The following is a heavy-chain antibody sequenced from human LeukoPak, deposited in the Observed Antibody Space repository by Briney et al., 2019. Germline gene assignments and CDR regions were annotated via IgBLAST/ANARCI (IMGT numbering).Heavy chain of an antibody. Sequence: SETLSLTCTVSGGSISSSSYYWGWIRQPPGKGLEWIGSIYYSGSTYYNPSLESRVTISVDTSKNQFSLKLSSVTAADTAVYYCAEVYYDFWSGHNWFDPWGRGTLVAVSS. CDR1: GGSISSSSYY. CDR2: IYYSGST. D-gene: IGHD3-3*01. CDR3: AEVYYDFWSGHNWFDP. V-gene: IGHV4-39*01. J-gene: IGHJ5*02.